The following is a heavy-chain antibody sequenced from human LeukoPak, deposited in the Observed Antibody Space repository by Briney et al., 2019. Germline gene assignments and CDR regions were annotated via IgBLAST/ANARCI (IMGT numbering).Heavy chain of an antibody. J-gene: IGHJ3*01. CDR2: ISDSGVST. CDR1: GFTFSSYA. CDR3: ATSLNLELPLSAFDF. V-gene: IGHV3-23*01. Sequence: GGSLRLSCTASGFTFSSYAMTWVRQAPGKGLEWVSAISDSGVSTYYADSVKGRFTISRDSSKNTLYLQMSSLRGEDTAVYYCATSLNLELPLSAFDFWGRGTMVTVSS. D-gene: IGHD1-7*01.